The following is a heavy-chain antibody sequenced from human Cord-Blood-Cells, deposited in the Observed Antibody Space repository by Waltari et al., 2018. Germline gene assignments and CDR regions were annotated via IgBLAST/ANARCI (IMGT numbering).Heavy chain of an antibody. CDR3: ATRGYSYLMDV. D-gene: IGHD5-18*01. CDR2: INANGGGT. Sequence: QVQLVQSGAEVKKPGASVKVSCKASGYTFTGYYMHWVRQAPGQGLEWMGWINANGGGTNYAQKFQGRVTMTRDTSISTAYMELSRLRSDDTAVYYCATRGYSYLMDVWGKGTTVTVSS. CDR1: GYTFTGYY. J-gene: IGHJ6*03. V-gene: IGHV1-2*02.